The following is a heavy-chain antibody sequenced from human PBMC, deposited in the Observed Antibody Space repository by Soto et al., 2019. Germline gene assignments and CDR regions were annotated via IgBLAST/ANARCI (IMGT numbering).Heavy chain of an antibody. D-gene: IGHD4-4*01. CDR2: ISYDGSNK. V-gene: IGHV3-30*18. CDR1: GFTFSSYG. CDR3: AKAIMTTVTTLYYYYGMDV. J-gene: IGHJ6*02. Sequence: PVGSLRLSCAASGFTFSSYGMHWVRQAPGKGLEWVAVISYDGSNKYYADSVKGRFTISRDNSKNTLYLQMNSLRAEDTAVYYCAKAIMTTVTTLYYYYGMDVWGQGTTVTVSS.